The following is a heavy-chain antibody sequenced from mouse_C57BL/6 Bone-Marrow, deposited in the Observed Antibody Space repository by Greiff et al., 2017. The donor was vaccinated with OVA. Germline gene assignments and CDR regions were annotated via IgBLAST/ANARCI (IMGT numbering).Heavy chain of an antibody. J-gene: IGHJ1*03. CDR1: GYSFTGYF. Sequence: EVKLVESGPELVKPGASVKISCKASGYSFTGYFMNWVKQSHGKSLEWIGRINPYNGDTFYNQKFKGKATLTVDKSSSTAHMELLSLTSEDFAVYYCARCSYYYGSSYDWYFDVWGTGTTVTVSS. V-gene: IGHV1-37*01. CDR2: INPYNGDT. CDR3: ARCSYYYGSSYDWYFDV. D-gene: IGHD1-1*01.